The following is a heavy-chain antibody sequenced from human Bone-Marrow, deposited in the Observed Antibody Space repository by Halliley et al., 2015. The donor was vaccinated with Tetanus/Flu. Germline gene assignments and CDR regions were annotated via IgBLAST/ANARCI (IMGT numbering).Heavy chain of an antibody. Sequence: LEWIGYRFFSGTTYYNPSLESRLAISLDTSKNQFSLKLSSVTAADTGVYYCASMTAMTSFEYWGQGTLITVSS. CDR2: RFFSGTT. V-gene: IGHV4-30-4*01. CDR3: ASMTAMTSFEY. D-gene: IGHD4-17*01. J-gene: IGHJ4*02.